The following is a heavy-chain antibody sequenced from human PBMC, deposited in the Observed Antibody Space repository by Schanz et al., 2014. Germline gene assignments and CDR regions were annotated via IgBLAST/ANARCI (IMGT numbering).Heavy chain of an antibody. D-gene: IGHD3-22*01. CDR2: INPKSGGT. CDR1: GHTFTGYF. CDR3: AREAYDSSGYEFDY. Sequence: QVQLVQSGAEVKKPGASVKVSCKAAGHTFTGYFIHWVRQAPGQGLEWMGRINPKSGGTYYSEKFQGRVTMTREVSINTAYMELSRLRYDDTAVYYCAREAYDSSGYEFDYWGQGTLVTVSS. J-gene: IGHJ4*02. V-gene: IGHV1-2*06.